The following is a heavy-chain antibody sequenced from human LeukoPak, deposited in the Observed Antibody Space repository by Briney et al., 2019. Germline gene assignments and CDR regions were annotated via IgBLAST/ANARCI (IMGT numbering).Heavy chain of an antibody. CDR3: ARFGVAMATMHNWYFDL. Sequence: GGSLRLSCAASGFTFSNYWMHWVRQAPGKGLVWVSRINSDGINTSYADSVKGRFTISRDNSKNTLYLQMNSLRAEDTAVYYCARFGVAMATMHNWYFDLWGRGTLVTVSS. CDR1: GFTFSNYW. D-gene: IGHD5-24*01. CDR2: INSDGINT. V-gene: IGHV3-74*01. J-gene: IGHJ2*01.